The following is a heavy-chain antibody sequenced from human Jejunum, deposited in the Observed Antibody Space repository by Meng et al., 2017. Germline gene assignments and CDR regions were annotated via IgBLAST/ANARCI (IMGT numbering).Heavy chain of an antibody. D-gene: IGHD6-13*01. CDR1: GYTFSTYH. CDR2: ISSYTGNT. V-gene: IGHV1-18*01. CDR3: ASGSGSSSAGFDY. J-gene: IGHJ4*02. Sequence: ASVKVSCKSSGYTFSTYHISWVRQAPGQGLEWMGWISSYTGNTNYAQNLRGRVTMTTDTSSNTAYMELRSLRSDDTAIYYCASGSGSSSAGFDYWGQGTVVTVSS.